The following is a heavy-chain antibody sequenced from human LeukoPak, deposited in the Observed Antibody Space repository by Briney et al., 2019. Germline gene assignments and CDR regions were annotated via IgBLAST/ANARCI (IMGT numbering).Heavy chain of an antibody. J-gene: IGHJ3*02. V-gene: IGHV3-33*05. Sequence: PGRSLRLSCAASGFTFSTSGMHWVRQAPGKGLEWVAVISYDGNNKYYADSVKGRFTISRDSSKNTLYLQMNSLRAEDTAVYYCATYYYDSSGYYPDAFDIWGQGTMVTVSS. D-gene: IGHD3-22*01. CDR1: GFTFSTSG. CDR2: ISYDGNNK. CDR3: ATYYYDSSGYYPDAFDI.